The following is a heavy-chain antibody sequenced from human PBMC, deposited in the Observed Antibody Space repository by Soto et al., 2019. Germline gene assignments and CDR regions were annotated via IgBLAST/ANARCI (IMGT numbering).Heavy chain of an antibody. V-gene: IGHV4-34*01. CDR1: GGSLSGYY. Sequence: PSETLSLTCAVYGGSLSGYYWSWIRQSPGKGLEWIGQINHSGSANYHPSLKSRVTIFLHTPGNEFSLELSSVTAADTAVYYCARHKGIAVVTDIRVYFQRWGQGTLVTVSS. CDR3: ARHKGIAVVTDIRVYFQR. J-gene: IGHJ1*01. CDR2: INHSGSA. D-gene: IGHD2-21*02.